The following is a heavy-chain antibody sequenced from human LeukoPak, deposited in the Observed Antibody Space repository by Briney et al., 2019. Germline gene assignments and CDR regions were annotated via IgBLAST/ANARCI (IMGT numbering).Heavy chain of an antibody. Sequence: GSLRLSCSATGFTCRSYALHSVRQSPGTGLEWVAVISYDGSNKYYADSVKGRFTISRDNSKNTLYPQMNSLRAEDTAVYYWAKGVRPAALNWFYPWGQGTPVTASS. V-gene: IGHV3-30*18. CDR1: GFTCRSYA. J-gene: IGHJ5*02. CDR2: ISYDGSNK. D-gene: IGHD2-2*01. CDR3: AKGVRPAALNWFYP.